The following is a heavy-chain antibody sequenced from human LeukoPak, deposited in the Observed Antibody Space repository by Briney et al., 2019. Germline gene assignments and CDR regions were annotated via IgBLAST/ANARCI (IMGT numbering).Heavy chain of an antibody. CDR1: GDSISSYY. CDR3: ARDGYSSSWYDEHWFDP. Sequence: SETLSLTCTVSGDSISSYYWSWIRQPPGKGLEWIGYIYYSGSTNYNPSLKSRVTISVDTSKNQFSLKLSSVTAADTAVYYCARDGYSSSWYDEHWFDPWGQGTLVTVSS. J-gene: IGHJ5*02. D-gene: IGHD6-13*01. V-gene: IGHV4-59*01. CDR2: IYYSGST.